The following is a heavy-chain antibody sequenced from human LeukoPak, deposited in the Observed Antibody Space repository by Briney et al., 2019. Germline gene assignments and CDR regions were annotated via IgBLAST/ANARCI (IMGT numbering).Heavy chain of an antibody. CDR2: ISSSSSTI. CDR1: GFTFRSYS. CDR3: ARTDEGSALDI. D-gene: IGHD2-21*02. J-gene: IGHJ3*02. Sequence: PGGSLRLSCAASGFTFRSYSMNWVRQAPGKGLEWVSYISSSSSTIYYADSVKGRFTISRDNAKNSLYLQMNSLRAEDTAVYYCARTDEGSALDIWGQGTMVTVSS. V-gene: IGHV3-48*01.